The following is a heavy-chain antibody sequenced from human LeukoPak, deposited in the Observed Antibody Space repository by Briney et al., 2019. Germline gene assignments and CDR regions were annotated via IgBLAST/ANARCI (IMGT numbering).Heavy chain of an antibody. CDR2: INHSGST. D-gene: IGHD6-19*01. CDR1: GGSFSGYY. CDR3: ARVRRVAQGWSDY. Sequence: SETLSLTCAVYGGSFSGYYWSWIRQPPEKGLEWIGEINHSGSTNYNPSLKSRVTISVDTSKNQFSLKLSSVTAADTAVYYCARVRRVAQGWSDYWGQGTLVTVFS. J-gene: IGHJ4*02. V-gene: IGHV4-34*01.